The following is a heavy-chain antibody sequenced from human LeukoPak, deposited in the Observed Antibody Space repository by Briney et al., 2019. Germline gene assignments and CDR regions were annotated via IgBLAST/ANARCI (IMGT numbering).Heavy chain of an antibody. CDR3: AKRYYDFPLDY. D-gene: IGHD3-3*01. J-gene: IGHJ4*02. Sequence: GGSLRLSCAASGLTFSIYAMNWVRQAPGKGLEWVSSISANGGETHYADSVKGRFTISRDNSKNTLYLQINNPRVEDTAVYYCAKRYYDFPLDYWGQGTLVTVSS. CDR1: GLTFSIYA. CDR2: ISANGGET. V-gene: IGHV3-23*01.